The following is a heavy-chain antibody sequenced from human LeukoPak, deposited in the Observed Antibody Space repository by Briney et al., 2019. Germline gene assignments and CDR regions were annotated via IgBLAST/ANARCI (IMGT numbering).Heavy chain of an antibody. V-gene: IGHV1-2*04. J-gene: IGHJ6*02. CDR2: INPNSGGT. D-gene: IGHD3-3*02. CDR3: ARTKAHFDYYGMDV. CDR1: GYTFTGYY. Sequence: ASVKVSCKASGYTFTGYYMHWVRQAPGQGLEWMGWINPNSGGTNYAQKFQGWVTMTRDTSISTAYMELSRLRSDDTAVYYCARTKAHFDYYGMDVWGQGTTVTVSS.